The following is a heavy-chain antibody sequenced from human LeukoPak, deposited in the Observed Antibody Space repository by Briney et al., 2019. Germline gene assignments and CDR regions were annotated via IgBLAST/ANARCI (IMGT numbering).Heavy chain of an antibody. CDR1: GGTFSSYA. V-gene: IGHV1-69*05. CDR3: ARSKGYYDFWSGHHDAFDI. CDR2: IIPIFGTA. D-gene: IGHD3-3*01. Sequence: SVKVSCKASGGTFSSYAISWVRPAPGQGLEWMGRIIPIFGTANYAQKFQGRVTITTDESTSTAYMELSSLRSEDTAVYYCARSKGYYDFWSGHHDAFDIWGQGTMVTVSS. J-gene: IGHJ3*02.